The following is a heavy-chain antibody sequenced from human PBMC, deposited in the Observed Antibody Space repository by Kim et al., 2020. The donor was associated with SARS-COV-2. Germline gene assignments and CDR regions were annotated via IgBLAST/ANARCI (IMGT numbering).Heavy chain of an antibody. V-gene: IGHV3-48*02. CDR3: ARNMIVVVITGYYGMDV. D-gene: IGHD3-22*01. Sequence: KGRFTISRDNAKNSLYLQMNSLRDEDTAVYYCARNMIVVVITGYYGMDVWGQGTTVTVSS. J-gene: IGHJ6*02.